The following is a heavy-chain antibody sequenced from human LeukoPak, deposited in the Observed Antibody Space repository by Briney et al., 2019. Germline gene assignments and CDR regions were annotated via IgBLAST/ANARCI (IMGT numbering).Heavy chain of an antibody. CDR1: GFTFSSFG. J-gene: IGHJ4*02. Sequence: AGGSLRLSCAASGFTFSSFGMHWVRQAPGKGLEWVAVIWYDGNNKYYADSVKGRFTISRDNAKNSLYLQMNGLRAEDTAVYYCARYDGYDLRYWGQGTLVTVSS. CDR3: ARYDGYDLRY. V-gene: IGHV3-33*08. D-gene: IGHD5-12*01. CDR2: IWYDGNNK.